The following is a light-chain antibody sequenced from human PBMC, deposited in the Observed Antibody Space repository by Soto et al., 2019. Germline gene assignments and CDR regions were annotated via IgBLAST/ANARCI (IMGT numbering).Light chain of an antibody. CDR2: GAS. J-gene: IGKJ5*01. CDR3: QQYGSSIT. V-gene: IGKV3-20*01. Sequence: EIVLTQSPGTLSWSPGERATLSCRASQSVSSSYLAWYQQKPGQAPRLLIYGASSRATGIPDRFSGSGSGTDFTLTISRLEPEDFAVYYCQQYGSSITFGQGTRLEI. CDR1: QSVSSSY.